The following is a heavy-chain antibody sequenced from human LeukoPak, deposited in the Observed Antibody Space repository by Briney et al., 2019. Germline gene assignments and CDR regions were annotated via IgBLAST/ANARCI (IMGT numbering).Heavy chain of an antibody. CDR3: ASHPGYDSRGAGDY. Sequence: PGGSLRLSCAASGFTFSSYGMHWVRQAPGKGLEWVAVISYDGSNKYYADSVKGRFTISRDNSKNTLYLQMNSLRAEDTAVYYCASHPGYDSRGAGDYWGQGTLVTVSS. J-gene: IGHJ4*02. D-gene: IGHD3-22*01. CDR1: GFTFSSYG. CDR2: ISYDGSNK. V-gene: IGHV3-30*03.